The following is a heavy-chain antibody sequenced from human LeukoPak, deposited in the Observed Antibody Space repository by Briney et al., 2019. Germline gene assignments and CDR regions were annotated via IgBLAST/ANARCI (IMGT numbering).Heavy chain of an antibody. CDR2: INSDGSRT. CDR3: TRGYGDWFDP. V-gene: IGHV3-74*01. Sequence: GRSLRLSCAASGFTFSSYWMHWVRQAPGKGLVWVSRINSDGSRTYYADSVKGRFSISRDNAKNTLYLQMNSLRAEDTAVYYCTRGYGDWFDPWGQGTLVTVSS. D-gene: IGHD4-17*01. CDR1: GFTFSSYW. J-gene: IGHJ5*02.